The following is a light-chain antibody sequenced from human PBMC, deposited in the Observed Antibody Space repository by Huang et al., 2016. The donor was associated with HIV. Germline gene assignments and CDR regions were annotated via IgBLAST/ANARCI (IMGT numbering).Light chain of an antibody. V-gene: IGKV2-28*01. CDR3: MQGLQAPPT. CDR1: QNLLHRDGHKL. Sequence: EIVVTQSPLSLPVTPGQPASISCKSSQNLLHRDGHKLLEWYLQKPGQSTQLLLFMSSNRAPGVSDRFSGSGSGTDFTLEISRVEAGDVGVYYCMQGLQAPPTFGQGTKLEI. J-gene: IGKJ2*01. CDR2: MSS.